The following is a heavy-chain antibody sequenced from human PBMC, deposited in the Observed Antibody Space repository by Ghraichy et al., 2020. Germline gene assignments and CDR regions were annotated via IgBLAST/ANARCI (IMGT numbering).Heavy chain of an antibody. Sequence: GSLRLSCAVSGFTFSNAWMSWVRQAPGKGLEWVGRIKSKSDGGTTYYAAPVKGRFAISRDDSKDTLYLQMHSLKTEDTAVYYCTTDPDYYDSSDFGYWGQGTLVTVSS. J-gene: IGHJ4*02. V-gene: IGHV3-15*01. CDR1: GFTFSNAW. CDR3: TTDPDYYDSSDFGY. CDR2: IKSKSDGGTT. D-gene: IGHD3-22*01.